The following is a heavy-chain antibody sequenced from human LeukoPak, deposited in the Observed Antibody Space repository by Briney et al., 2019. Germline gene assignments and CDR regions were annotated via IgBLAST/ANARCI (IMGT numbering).Heavy chain of an antibody. CDR3: ARAILTASGYVWHFDL. CDR2: IYYSGST. D-gene: IGHD3-3*01. CDR1: GGSFSSGGYW. Sequence: PSDTLSLTCTVSGGSFSSGGYWWSWIRQHPGEGLEWIGYIYYSGSTYYNPSLKSRVTISVDPSKSQFSLKLSSVDAADTALYYCARAILTASGYVWHFDLWGRGTLDTVSS. V-gene: IGHV4-31*03. J-gene: IGHJ2*01.